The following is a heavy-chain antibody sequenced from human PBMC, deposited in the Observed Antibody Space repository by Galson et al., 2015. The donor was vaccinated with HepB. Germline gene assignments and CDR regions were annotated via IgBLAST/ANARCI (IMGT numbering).Heavy chain of an antibody. CDR1: GYKFTDNG. CDR2: ISTNSGDT. CDR3: ARDRSHSLDV. Sequence: SVKVSCKASGYKFTDNGISWVRQAPGQGLEWLGWISTNSGDTKYIQRLQGRVTMTRDTSTSTAYMELRRLRSDDTAVYYCARDRSHSLDVWGQGSTVTVSS. J-gene: IGHJ6*02. D-gene: IGHD3-16*02. V-gene: IGHV1-18*04.